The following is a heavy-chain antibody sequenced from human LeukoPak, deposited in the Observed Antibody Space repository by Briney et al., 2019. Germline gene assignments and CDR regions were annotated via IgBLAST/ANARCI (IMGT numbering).Heavy chain of an antibody. V-gene: IGHV3-30-3*01. J-gene: IGHJ4*02. CDR3: ARDAPLKRFLY. Sequence: GRSLRLSCADSGFTLSRYAMHWVRQAPGKGLEWVAVVSDDGSKTFYADSVKGRFTISRDNFNNTLYLQMNSLSDEDTAVYYCARDAPLKRFLYWGQGTLVTVSS. D-gene: IGHD2/OR15-2a*01. CDR1: GFTLSRYA. CDR2: VSDDGSKT.